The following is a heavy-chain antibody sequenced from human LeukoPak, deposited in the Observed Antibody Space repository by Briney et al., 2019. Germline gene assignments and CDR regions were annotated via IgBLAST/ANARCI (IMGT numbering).Heavy chain of an antibody. CDR3: ARYCSGGSCYDY. CDR1: GYTFTGYY. D-gene: IGHD2-15*01. J-gene: IGHJ4*02. Sequence: ASVKVSCKASGYTFTGYYMHWVRQAPGQGLEWMGWINPNSGGTNYAQKFQGRVTMTRDTSISTAYMGLSRLRSDDTAVYYCARYCSGGSCYDYWGQGTLVTVSS. V-gene: IGHV1-2*02. CDR2: INPNSGGT.